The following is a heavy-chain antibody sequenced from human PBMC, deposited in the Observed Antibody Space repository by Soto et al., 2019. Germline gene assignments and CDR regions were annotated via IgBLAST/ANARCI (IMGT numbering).Heavy chain of an antibody. J-gene: IGHJ6*02. D-gene: IGHD3-10*01. CDR2: ISWDGGST. Sequence: GGSLRLSCAASGFTFDDYTMHWVRQAPGKGLEWVSLISWDGGSTYYADSVKGRFTISRDNSKNSLYLQMNSLRTEDTALYYCAKDGGFGESITYYYYGMDVWGQGTTVTVSS. V-gene: IGHV3-43*01. CDR3: AKDGGFGESITYYYYGMDV. CDR1: GFTFDDYT.